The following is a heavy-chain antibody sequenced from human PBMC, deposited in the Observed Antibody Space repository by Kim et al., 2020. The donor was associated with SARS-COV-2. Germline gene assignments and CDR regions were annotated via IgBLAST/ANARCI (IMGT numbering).Heavy chain of an antibody. Sequence: SETLSLTCTVSGGSISSYYWSWIRQPAGKGLEWIGRIYSSDTHYNPSLKSRVTMSVDTSKNQFSLKLSSVTAADTALYYCARCNSSCSGAFEIWGQGTMV. J-gene: IGHJ3*02. D-gene: IGHD3-22*01. CDR1: GGSISSYY. CDR3: ARCNSSCSGAFEI. CDR2: IYSSDT. V-gene: IGHV4-4*07.